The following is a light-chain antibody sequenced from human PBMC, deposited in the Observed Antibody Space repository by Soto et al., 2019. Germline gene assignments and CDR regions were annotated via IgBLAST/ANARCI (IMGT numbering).Light chain of an antibody. CDR1: QSISNNH. V-gene: IGKV3-20*01. CDR2: GTS. J-gene: IGKJ5*01. CDR3: QQYGSSPPIT. Sequence: EIVLTQSPGTLSLSPGERVTLSCRASQSISNNHLAWYQQKPGQAPRLLIHGTSNRATGIPDRFSGSGSGTDFTLTFSRLEPEDFAVYYCQQYGSSPPITFGQGTRLEIK.